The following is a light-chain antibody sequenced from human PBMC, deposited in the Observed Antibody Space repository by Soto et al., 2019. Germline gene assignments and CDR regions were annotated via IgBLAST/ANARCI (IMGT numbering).Light chain of an antibody. CDR2: AAS. CDR3: QQYYSSPLT. J-gene: IGKJ4*01. CDR1: QDISTD. V-gene: IGKV1-8*01. Sequence: AIHMTQSPSSFSASTGDTITITCRASQDISTDLVWYQQKPGKAPKLLIFAASTLQSGVPSRFSGSGSGTDFTLTISCLQSEDFASYYCQQYYSSPLTFGGGTNVEIK.